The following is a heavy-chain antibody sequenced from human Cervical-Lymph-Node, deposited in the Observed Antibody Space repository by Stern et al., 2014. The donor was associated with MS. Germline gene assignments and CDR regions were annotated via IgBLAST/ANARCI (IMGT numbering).Heavy chain of an antibody. D-gene: IGHD6-13*01. V-gene: IGHV4-34*01. Sequence: QVQLQQWGAGPVKPSETLSLTCAVFGGSFSDFYWTWIHQPPGQGLEWIGEIDHSGRTIYNPSLKSRVPVLVDTARNEFSLRLRSVTAADTAVYYCASAGYSSSQFSWFDRWGQGTLVTVSS. CDR2: IDHSGRT. J-gene: IGHJ5*02. CDR3: ASAGYSSSQFSWFDR. CDR1: GGSFSDFY.